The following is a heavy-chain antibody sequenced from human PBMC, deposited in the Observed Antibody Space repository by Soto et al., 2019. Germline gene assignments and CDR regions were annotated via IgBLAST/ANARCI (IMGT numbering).Heavy chain of an antibody. CDR3: ARHIAGDYDILTGYYFATTKTYYYYGMDV. D-gene: IGHD3-9*01. V-gene: IGHV5-51*01. CDR2: IYPGDSDT. CDR1: GYSFTSYW. Sequence: LGESLKISCKGSGYSFTSYWIGWVRQMPGKGLEWMGIIYPGDSDTRYSPSFQGQVTISADKSISTAYLQWSSLKASDTAMYYCARHIAGDYDILTGYYFATTKTYYYYGMDVWGQGTTVTVSS. J-gene: IGHJ6*02.